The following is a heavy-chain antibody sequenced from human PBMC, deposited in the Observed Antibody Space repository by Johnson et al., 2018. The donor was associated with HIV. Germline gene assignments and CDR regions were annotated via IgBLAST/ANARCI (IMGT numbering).Heavy chain of an antibody. CDR1: GFTFSGYA. CDR3: AGGRIGAFDI. J-gene: IGHJ3*02. Sequence: HVQLVESGGGVVQPGRSLRLSCVGSGFTFSGYAMHWVRQAPGKGLEWVAVISYDGSDKYYADSVKGRFTISRDNSKNTLYLQMNSLRAEDTALYYCAGGRIGAFDIWGQGTMVTVSS. CDR2: ISYDGSDK. D-gene: IGHD2-15*01. V-gene: IGHV3-30-3*01.